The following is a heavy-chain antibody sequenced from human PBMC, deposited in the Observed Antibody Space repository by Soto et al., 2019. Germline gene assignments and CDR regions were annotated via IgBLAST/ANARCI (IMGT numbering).Heavy chain of an antibody. CDR1: GSSLHIVGYY. V-gene: IGHV4-31*02. D-gene: IGHD2-2*01. CDR2: IYYTGVT. J-gene: IGHJ5*02. CDR3: ARDGSSTANWLDP. Sequence: TMSLTWSRSGSSLHIVGYYSARILQNPGKGLEWIGYIYYTGVTYYNPSLGSRVNISVDTSKNQFSLELTSVTAADTAVYYCARDGSSTANWLDPWGQGILVTVSS.